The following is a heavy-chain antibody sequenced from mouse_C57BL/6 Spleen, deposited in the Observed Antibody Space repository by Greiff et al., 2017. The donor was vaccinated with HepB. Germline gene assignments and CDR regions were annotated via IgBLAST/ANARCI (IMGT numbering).Heavy chain of an antibody. V-gene: IGHV1-54*01. Sequence: VQLQESGAELVRPGTSVKVSCKASGYAFTNYLIEWVKQRPGQGLEWIGVINPGSGGTNYNEKFKGKATLTADKSSSTAYMQLSSLTSEDSAVYFCARSLSLYYAMDYWGQGTSVTVSS. CDR1: GYAFTNYL. CDR3: ARSLSLYYAMDY. CDR2: INPGSGGT. J-gene: IGHJ4*01. D-gene: IGHD6-5*01.